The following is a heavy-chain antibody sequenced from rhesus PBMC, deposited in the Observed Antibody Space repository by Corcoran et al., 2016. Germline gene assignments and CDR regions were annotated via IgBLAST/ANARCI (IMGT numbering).Heavy chain of an antibody. J-gene: IGHJ2*01. Sequence: QLQLQESGPGLVKPSETLSLTCAVPGGSISSNYWSWIRQPPGKGLEWIELISGSGGSTDYNPSLKSRGTISTDTSKNQFSLKLSSVTAADTAVYYCARDTVTTLLYWYFDLWGPGTPITISS. D-gene: IGHD4-23*01. CDR3: ARDTVTTLLYWYFDL. CDR2: ISGSGGST. CDR1: GGSISSNY. V-gene: IGHV4-173*01.